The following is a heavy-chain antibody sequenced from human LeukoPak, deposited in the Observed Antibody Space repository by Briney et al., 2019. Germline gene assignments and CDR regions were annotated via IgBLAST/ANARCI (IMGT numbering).Heavy chain of an antibody. D-gene: IGHD3-22*01. V-gene: IGHV3-66*01. CDR2: IYSGGST. CDR3: ASTMGLYYYDSSGYYGLDY. Sequence: GGSLRLSCAASGFTVSSNYMSWVRQAPGKGLEWVSVIYSGGSTYYADPVKGRFTISRDNSKNTLYLQMNSLRAEDTAVYYCASTMGLYYYDSSGYYGLDYWGQGTLVTVSS. CDR1: GFTVSSNY. J-gene: IGHJ4*02.